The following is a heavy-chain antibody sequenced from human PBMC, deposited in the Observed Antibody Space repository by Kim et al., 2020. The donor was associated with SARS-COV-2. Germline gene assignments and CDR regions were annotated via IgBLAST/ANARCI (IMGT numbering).Heavy chain of an antibody. J-gene: IGHJ4*02. CDR2: T. V-gene: IGHV3-66*01. D-gene: IGHD5-18*01. Sequence: TYYADSVQGRFTIARDNSQNTLYLLMNSLRVEDTAVYYCTRGGYTYGYGAYWGQGTLVSVSS. CDR3: TRGGYTYGYGAY.